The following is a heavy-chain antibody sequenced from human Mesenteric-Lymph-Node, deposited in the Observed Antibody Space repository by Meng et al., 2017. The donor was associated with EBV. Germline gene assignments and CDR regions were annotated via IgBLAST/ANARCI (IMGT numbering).Heavy chain of an antibody. V-gene: IGHV4-34*01. CDR2: ISHSGGT. J-gene: IGHJ5*02. Sequence: QVQLQQGGAGPLTPSETLSLTFGVYGGSSSGDYWSWIRQPPGKGLEWIGEISHSGGTTYIPSLKSRVTISVDTSKNQFSLKLSSVTAADTAVYYCATHGSGSYSWFDPWGQGTLVTVSS. CDR3: ATHGSGSYSWFDP. CDR1: GGSSSGDY. D-gene: IGHD3-10*01.